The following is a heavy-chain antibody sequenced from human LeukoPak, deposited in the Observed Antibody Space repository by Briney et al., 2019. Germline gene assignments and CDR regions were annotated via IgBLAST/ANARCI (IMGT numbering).Heavy chain of an antibody. Sequence: GGSLRLSCAASGFTFSSYSMNWVRQAPGKGLEWVSYISSSSSTIYYADSVKGRFTISRDNAKNSLYLQMNSLRAEDTAVYYCARANWNDVGAIDIWGQGTMVTVSS. D-gene: IGHD1-20*01. CDR3: ARANWNDVGAIDI. J-gene: IGHJ3*02. V-gene: IGHV3-48*04. CDR1: GFTFSSYS. CDR2: ISSSSSTI.